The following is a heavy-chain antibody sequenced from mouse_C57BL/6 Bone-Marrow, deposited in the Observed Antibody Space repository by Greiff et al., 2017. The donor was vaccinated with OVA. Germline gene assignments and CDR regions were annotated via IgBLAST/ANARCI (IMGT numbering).Heavy chain of an antibody. J-gene: IGHJ2*01. V-gene: IGHV1-80*01. CDR3: ARSLDDGYYDY. D-gene: IGHD2-3*01. Sequence: VQLQQSGAELVKPGASVKISCKASGYAFSSYWMNWVKQRPGKGLEWIGQIYPGDGDTNYNGKFKGKATLTADKSSSTAYMQLSSLTSEGSAVYFCARSLDDGYYDYWGQGTTLTVSS. CDR2: IYPGDGDT. CDR1: GYAFSSYW.